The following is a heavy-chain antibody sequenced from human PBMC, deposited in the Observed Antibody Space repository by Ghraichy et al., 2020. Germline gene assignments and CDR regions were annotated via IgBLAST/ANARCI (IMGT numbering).Heavy chain of an antibody. CDR1: GFNFNTYG. V-gene: IGHV3-30*02. J-gene: IGHJ3*02. D-gene: IGHD4-11*01. CDR3: AKGGLKFQLTVTDFFEI. Sequence: GGSLRLSCAASGFNFNTYGIHWVRQAPGKGLEWVTFIRYDGNSKYVDSVKGRFTISRDNFKNTVYLQMDYLTTADTAVYYCAKGGLKFQLTVTDFFEIWGHGTVVTVSS. CDR2: IRYDGNSK.